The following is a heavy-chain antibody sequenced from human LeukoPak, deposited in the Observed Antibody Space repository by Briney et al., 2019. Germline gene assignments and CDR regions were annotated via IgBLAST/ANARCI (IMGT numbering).Heavy chain of an antibody. V-gene: IGHV1-46*01. CDR1: GYTFTSYY. CDR3: AVLLWFGELSIPWAFDI. D-gene: IGHD3-10*01. Sequence: ASVKVSCKASGYTFTSYYMHWVRQAPGQGLEWMGIINPSGGSTSYAQKFQGRVTMTRDTSTSTVHMELSSLRSEDTAVYYCAVLLWFGELSIPWAFDIWGQGTMVTVS. J-gene: IGHJ3*02. CDR2: INPSGGST.